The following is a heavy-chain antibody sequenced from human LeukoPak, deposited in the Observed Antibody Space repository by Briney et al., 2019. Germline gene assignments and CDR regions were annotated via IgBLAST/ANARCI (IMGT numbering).Heavy chain of an antibody. J-gene: IGHJ4*02. V-gene: IGHV3-48*04. CDR3: AREIYSSSWYYDY. CDR2: ISSSSSTI. CDR1: GFTFSSHS. Sequence: PGGSLRLSCAASGFTFSSHSMNWVRQAPGKGLEWVSYISSSSSTIYYADSVKGRFTISRDNAKNSLYLQMNSLRAEDTAVYYCAREIYSSSWYYDYWGQGTLVTVSS. D-gene: IGHD6-13*01.